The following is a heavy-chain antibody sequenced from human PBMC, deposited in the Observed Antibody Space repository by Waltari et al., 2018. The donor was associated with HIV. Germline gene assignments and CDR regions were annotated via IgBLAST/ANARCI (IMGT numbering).Heavy chain of an antibody. Sequence: QVQLVESGGGVGHPGGCLSLSCAASGFSFSPYGMHWVPPAPGNGLEWMAFISSDGNNEYYSDSVKGRFTFSRDNSRNTLHLLMDSLRVEDTAIYYCAKSLFGVVKYQNLFDYWAQGTLVTVSS. CDR3: AKSLFGVVKYQNLFDY. V-gene: IGHV3-30*18. CDR2: ISSDGNNE. CDR1: GFSFSPYG. J-gene: IGHJ4*02. D-gene: IGHD3-3*01.